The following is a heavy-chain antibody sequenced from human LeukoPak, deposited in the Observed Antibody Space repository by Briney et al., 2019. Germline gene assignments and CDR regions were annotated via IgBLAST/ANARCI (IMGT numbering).Heavy chain of an antibody. CDR1: GFTFSDYY. CDR2: ISSSGSTI. J-gene: IGHJ4*02. V-gene: IGHV3-11*04. CDR3: ARVDVYYDTLTGYYYIDY. D-gene: IGHD3-9*01. Sequence: PGGSLRLSCAASGFTFSDYYMSWIRQAPGKGLEWVSYISSSGSTIYYADSVKGRFTISRDNAKNSLYLQMNSLRVGDTAVYYCARVDVYYDTLTGYYYIDYWGQGTLVTVSS.